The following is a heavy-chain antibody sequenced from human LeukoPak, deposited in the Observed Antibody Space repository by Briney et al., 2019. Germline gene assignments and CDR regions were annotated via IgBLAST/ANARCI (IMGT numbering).Heavy chain of an antibody. V-gene: IGHV3-30*04. Sequence: SLRLSCAASGFTFSSYAMHWVRQAPGKGLEWVAVISYDGSNKYYADSVKGRFTISRDNSKNTLYLQMNSLRAEDTAVCYCAREAGNDAFDIWGQGTMVTVSS. J-gene: IGHJ3*02. CDR1: GFTFSSYA. CDR2: ISYDGSNK. CDR3: AREAGNDAFDI. D-gene: IGHD6-25*01.